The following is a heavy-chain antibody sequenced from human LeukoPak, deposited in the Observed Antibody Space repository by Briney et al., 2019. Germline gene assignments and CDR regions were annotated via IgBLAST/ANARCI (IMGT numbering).Heavy chain of an antibody. Sequence: PGGSLRLSCAASGFTFSSYSMNWVRQAPGKGLEWVSYISSTSSTIFYADSVKGRFTISRDNAKNSLYLQMNSLRAEDTAVYYCARGTSWRLSGGHAFDIWGQGTMVTVSS. V-gene: IGHV3-48*01. CDR1: GFTFSSYS. J-gene: IGHJ3*02. CDR3: ARGTSWRLSGGHAFDI. D-gene: IGHD4-23*01. CDR2: ISSTSSTI.